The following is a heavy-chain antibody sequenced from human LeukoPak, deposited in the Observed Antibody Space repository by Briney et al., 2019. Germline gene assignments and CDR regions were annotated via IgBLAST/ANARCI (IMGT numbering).Heavy chain of an antibody. V-gene: IGHV1-69*04. CDR2: IIPILGIA. J-gene: IGHJ5*02. D-gene: IGHD3-10*01. CDR3: ARGTVRGVISRNNWFGP. CDR1: GGTFSSYA. Sequence: SVKVSCKASGGTFSSYAISWVRQTPGQGLEWMGRIIPILGIANYAQKFQGRVTITADKSTSTAYMEVSSLRSEDTAVYYCARGTVRGVISRNNWFGPWGQGTLVTVSS.